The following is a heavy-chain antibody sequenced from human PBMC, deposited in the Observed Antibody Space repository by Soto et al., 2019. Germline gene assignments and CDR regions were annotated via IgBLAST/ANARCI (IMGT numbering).Heavy chain of an antibody. Sequence: ASVKVSCKASGDTFTANYMHWVRQAPGQGLEWMGWINPNSGGTNYAQKFQGWVTMTRDTSISTAYMELSRLRSDDTAVYYCAREGYCSSTSCYISMVRGVITAFDIWGQGTMVTVSS. D-gene: IGHD2-2*02. CDR3: AREGYCSSTSCYISMVRGVITAFDI. CDR2: INPNSGGT. V-gene: IGHV1-2*04. CDR1: GDTFTANY. J-gene: IGHJ3*02.